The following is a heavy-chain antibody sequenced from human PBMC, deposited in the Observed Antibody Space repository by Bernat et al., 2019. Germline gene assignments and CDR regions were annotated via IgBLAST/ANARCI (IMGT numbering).Heavy chain of an antibody. Sequence: QVQLVQSGAEVKKPGASVKVSCKASGYTFTGYYMHWVRQAPGQGLEWMGRINPNSGGTNYAQKFQGRVTMTRDTSISTAYMELSRLRSDDTAVYYCARDSRIRFLEWLLPIDYWGQGTLVTVSS. CDR2: INPNSGGT. V-gene: IGHV1-2*06. J-gene: IGHJ4*02. D-gene: IGHD3-3*01. CDR1: GYTFTGYY. CDR3: ARDSRIRFLEWLLPIDY.